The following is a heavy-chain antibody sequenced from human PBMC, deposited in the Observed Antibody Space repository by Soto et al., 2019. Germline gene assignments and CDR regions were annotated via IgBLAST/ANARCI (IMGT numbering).Heavy chain of an antibody. CDR2: ISGSGGST. Sequence: GGSLRLSCAASGFTFSSYAMSWVRQAPGRGLEWVSAISGSGGSTNYADSGKGRFTISRDKSKNTLYVQMNSLRAEDTAIYYWGKGSSGYVFDYWGQGTLGTVSS. V-gene: IGHV3-23*01. CDR1: GFTFSSYA. D-gene: IGHD3-22*01. CDR3: GKGSSGYVFDY. J-gene: IGHJ4*02.